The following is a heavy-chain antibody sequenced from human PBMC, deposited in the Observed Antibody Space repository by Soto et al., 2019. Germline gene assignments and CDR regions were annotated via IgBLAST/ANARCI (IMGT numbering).Heavy chain of an antibody. V-gene: IGHV1-69*04. CDR2: IIPILGIA. D-gene: IGHD2-21*01. CDR1: GGTFSSYT. Sequence: GASVKVSCKASGGTFSSYTISWVRQAPGQGLEWMGRIIPILGIANYAQKFQGRVTITADKSTSTAYMELSSLRSEDTAVYYCARDLSVDVLGLWNYGGKGSLVIVSS. J-gene: IGHJ4*02. CDR3: ARDLSVDVLGLWNY.